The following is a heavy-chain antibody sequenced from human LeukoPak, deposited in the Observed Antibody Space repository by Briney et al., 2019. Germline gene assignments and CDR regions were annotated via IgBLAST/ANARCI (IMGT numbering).Heavy chain of an antibody. J-gene: IGHJ6*02. Sequence: SVKVSCKASGYTFPGYYMHWVRQAPGQGLEWMGWISAYSGNTNYAQKIQGRVTMTTDTSTSTAYMELRSLTSDDTAVYYCARGNCSGGSCYTAYYYGMDVWGQGTTVTVSS. D-gene: IGHD2-15*01. CDR2: ISAYSGNT. V-gene: IGHV1-18*04. CDR3: ARGNCSGGSCYTAYYYGMDV. CDR1: GYTFPGYY.